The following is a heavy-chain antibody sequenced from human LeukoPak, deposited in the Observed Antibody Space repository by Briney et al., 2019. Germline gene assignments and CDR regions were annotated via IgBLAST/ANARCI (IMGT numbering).Heavy chain of an antibody. Sequence: SETLSLTCSVSGGPMSSYYWSWIRQPAGKGLEWIGRIYTDGSTKYNPSLKSRVTLSVDKSKRHFSLRLNSVTAADTAVYYGATYKQHLAFDNWGQGTLVTVSS. J-gene: IGHJ4*02. CDR3: ATYKQHLAFDN. CDR1: GGPMSSYY. CDR2: IYTDGST. V-gene: IGHV4-4*07. D-gene: IGHD6-13*01.